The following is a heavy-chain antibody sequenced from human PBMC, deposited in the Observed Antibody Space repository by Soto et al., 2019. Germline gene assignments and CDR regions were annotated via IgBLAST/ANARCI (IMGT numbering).Heavy chain of an antibody. V-gene: IGHV1-18*04. CDR2: IGGDDGKA. CDR3: ARVSIALEYSTTPFDY. CDR1: GYTFTTYG. D-gene: IGHD6-13*01. J-gene: IGHJ4*02. Sequence: QVQLVQSGGEVRKPGASVKVSCKASGYTFTTYGITWERRAPGQGLEWMGWIGGDDGKADYGPKFQGRITLTADTSTSTAYMDLGSLRSDDTAVYFCARVSIALEYSTTPFDYWGQGTLVTVSS.